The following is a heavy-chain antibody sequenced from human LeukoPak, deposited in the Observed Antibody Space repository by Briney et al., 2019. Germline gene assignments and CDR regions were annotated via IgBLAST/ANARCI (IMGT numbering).Heavy chain of an antibody. CDR1: GFTFSSYA. D-gene: IGHD5-12*01. Sequence: PGGSLRLSCAASGFTFSSYAMHWVRQAPGKGLEWVAVISYDGSNKYYAGSVKGRFTISRDNSKNTLYLQMNSLRAEDTAVYYCARDFYSGYDLGYYFDYWGQGTLVTVSS. J-gene: IGHJ4*02. CDR2: ISYDGSNK. CDR3: ARDFYSGYDLGYYFDY. V-gene: IGHV3-30-3*01.